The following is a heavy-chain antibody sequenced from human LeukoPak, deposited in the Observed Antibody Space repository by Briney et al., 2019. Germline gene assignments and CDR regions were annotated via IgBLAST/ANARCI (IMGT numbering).Heavy chain of an antibody. CDR2: ISSSSSYI. Sequence: PGGSLRLSCAASGFTFSSYSMNWVRQAPGKGLEWVSSISSSSSYIYYADSVKGRFTISRDNAKNSLYLQMNSLRAEDTAVYYCARDRNHDSSGYYRYWGQGTLVTVSS. CDR1: GFTFSSYS. D-gene: IGHD3-22*01. J-gene: IGHJ4*02. CDR3: ARDRNHDSSGYYRY. V-gene: IGHV3-21*01.